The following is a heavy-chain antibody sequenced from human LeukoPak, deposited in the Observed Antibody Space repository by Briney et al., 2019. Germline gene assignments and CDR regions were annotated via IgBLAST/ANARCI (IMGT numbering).Heavy chain of an antibody. D-gene: IGHD3-22*01. V-gene: IGHV3-30*04. CDR2: ISYDGSNK. CDR3: ARSGYYDSSGYYFYFDY. CDR1: GFTFSSYA. Sequence: GGSLRLSCAASGFTFSSYAMHWVRQAPGKGLEWVAVISYDGSNKYYADSVKGRFTISRDNSKNTLYLQMNSLRAEDTAVYYCARSGYYDSSGYYFYFDYWGQGTLVTVSS. J-gene: IGHJ4*02.